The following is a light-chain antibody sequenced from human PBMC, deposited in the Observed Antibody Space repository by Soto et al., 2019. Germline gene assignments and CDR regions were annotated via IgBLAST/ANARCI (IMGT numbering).Light chain of an antibody. CDR3: QQYYSNPRT. CDR1: QSVLYSSNNKNY. J-gene: IGKJ1*01. V-gene: IGKV4-1*01. CDR2: WSS. Sequence: DFVMTQSPDSLAVSLGERATINCKSSQSVLYSSNNKNYLAWYQQKPGQPPKLLIYWSSTRESGVPDRFSGSGSGTDFTLTISSLQAEDVAIYYCQQYYSNPRTFGQGTRWIS.